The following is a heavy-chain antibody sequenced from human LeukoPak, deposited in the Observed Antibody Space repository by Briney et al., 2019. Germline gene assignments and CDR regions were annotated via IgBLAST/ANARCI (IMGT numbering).Heavy chain of an antibody. Sequence: ASVKVSCKASGGTFISYAISWVRQAPGQGLEWMGRIIPILGIANYAQKFQGRVTITADKSTSTAYMELSSLRSEDTAVYYCARDRTNYEFYYYYGMDVWGQGTTVTVSS. CDR2: IIPILGIA. D-gene: IGHD1-7*01. V-gene: IGHV1-69*04. CDR1: GGTFISYA. CDR3: ARDRTNYEFYYYYGMDV. J-gene: IGHJ6*02.